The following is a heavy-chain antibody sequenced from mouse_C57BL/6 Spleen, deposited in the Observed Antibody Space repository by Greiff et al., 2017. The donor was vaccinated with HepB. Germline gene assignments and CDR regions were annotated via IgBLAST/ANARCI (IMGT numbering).Heavy chain of an antibody. D-gene: IGHD2-5*01. Sequence: QVQLKESGPGLVQPSQSLSITCTVSGFSLTSYGVHWVRQPPGKSLEWLGVIWSGGSTDYNAAFISRLSISKDNSKSQVFFKMNSLQADDTAIYYCAKGDSNYAWFAYWGQGTLVTVSA. CDR2: IWSGGST. J-gene: IGHJ3*01. V-gene: IGHV2-4*01. CDR1: GFSLTSYG. CDR3: AKGDSNYAWFAY.